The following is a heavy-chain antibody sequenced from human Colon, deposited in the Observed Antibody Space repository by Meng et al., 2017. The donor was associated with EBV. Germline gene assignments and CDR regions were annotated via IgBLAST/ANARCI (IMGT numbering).Heavy chain of an antibody. V-gene: IGHV4-39*07. CDR1: GDSISTNGYY. CDR3: ARERGGVTRDFDS. CDR2: IFYSGNT. Sequence: QLQLQESGPGLLKPSETLSLMCSVSGDSISTNGYYWGWIRQSPGKGLEWIGSIFYSGNTYFNPSLKNRVTISVDTSKNQFSLKLSSVTAADTAIYYCARERGGVTRDFDSWGQGALVTVAS. D-gene: IGHD3-16*01. J-gene: IGHJ4*02.